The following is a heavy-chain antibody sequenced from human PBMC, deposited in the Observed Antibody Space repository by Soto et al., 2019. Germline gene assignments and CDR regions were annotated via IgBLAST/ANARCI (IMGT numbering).Heavy chain of an antibody. CDR1: GYTFNLYG. Sequence: VASVKVSGKASGYTFNLYGIIWVRQAPGQGLEWMGWISGFNGNTNYAADLQGRVTMTTDTSTSTAYMELRGLRSDDTAVYYCARIGVSSGHESPDFDSWGQGTLVTVSS. CDR2: ISGFNGNT. V-gene: IGHV1-18*01. J-gene: IGHJ4*02. D-gene: IGHD3-16*01. CDR3: ARIGVSSGHESPDFDS.